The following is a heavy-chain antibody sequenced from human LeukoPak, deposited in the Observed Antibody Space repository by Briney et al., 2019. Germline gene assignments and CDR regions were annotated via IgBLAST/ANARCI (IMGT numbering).Heavy chain of an antibody. CDR1: GYTFTGYY. V-gene: IGHV1-2*02. CDR2: INPNSDDT. J-gene: IGHJ4*02. D-gene: IGHD2-15*01. CDR3: ARSNVVGVTSPWYFDY. Sequence: GASVKVSCKASGYTFTGYYMHWVRQAPGQGLERMGWINPNSDDTNYAQKFQSRVTMTRDTSISTAYMELSRLTSDDTAVYYCARSNVVGVTSPWYFDYWGQGTLVTVSS.